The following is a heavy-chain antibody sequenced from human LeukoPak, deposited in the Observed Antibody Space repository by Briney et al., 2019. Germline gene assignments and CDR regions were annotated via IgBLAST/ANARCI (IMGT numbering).Heavy chain of an antibody. Sequence: PSETLSLTCTVSGGSISSSSYYWSWIRQPAGKGLEWIGRIYTSGSTNYNPSLKSRVTISVDTSKNQFSLKLSSVTAADTAVYYCARDDTSSGWYDYFDYWGQGTLVTVSS. J-gene: IGHJ4*02. D-gene: IGHD6-19*01. CDR1: GGSISSSSYY. V-gene: IGHV4-61*02. CDR3: ARDDTSSGWYDYFDY. CDR2: IYTSGST.